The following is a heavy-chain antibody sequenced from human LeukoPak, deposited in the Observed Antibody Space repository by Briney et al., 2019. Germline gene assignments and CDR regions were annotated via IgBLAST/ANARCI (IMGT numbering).Heavy chain of an antibody. V-gene: IGHV1-2*02. Sequence: ASVKVSCKASGYTFTGYYMHWVRQAPGQGLEWMGWINPNSGGTNYAQKFQGRVTMTRDTSISTAYMELSRLRSDDTAVYYCARAFPSRGYYYDSSGYHPYYFDYWGQGTLVTVSS. CDR3: ARAFPSRGYYYDSSGYHPYYFDY. J-gene: IGHJ4*02. D-gene: IGHD3-22*01. CDR2: INPNSGGT. CDR1: GYTFTGYY.